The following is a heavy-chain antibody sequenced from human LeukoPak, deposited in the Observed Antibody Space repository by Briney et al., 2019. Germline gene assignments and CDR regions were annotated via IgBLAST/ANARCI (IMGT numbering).Heavy chain of an antibody. CDR3: ARDQDLDY. J-gene: IGHJ4*02. V-gene: IGHV1-18*01. D-gene: IGHD2-15*01. CDR2: ISAYNGDT. Sequence: ASVTVSCKASGFTFTSYAISWVRQAPGRGLEWMGWISAYNGDTNYAQKLQGRITMTTDTSTTTAYMELRSLRSDDTAVYYCARDQDLDYWGQGTLVTVSS. CDR1: GFTFTSYA.